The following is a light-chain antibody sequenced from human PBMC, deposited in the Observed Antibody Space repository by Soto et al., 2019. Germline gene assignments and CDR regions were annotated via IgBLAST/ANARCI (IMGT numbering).Light chain of an antibody. Sequence: QSALTQPASVSGSPGQSITISCTGTSGDIGSYDYVSWYQQPPGKAPKLILYEVSNRPSGISNRFSGSKSGSMASLTISGLRSEDEADYYCTSYTTSNTLLFGGGTKLTVL. J-gene: IGLJ2*01. V-gene: IGLV2-14*01. CDR1: SGDIGSYDY. CDR3: TSYTTSNTLL. CDR2: EVS.